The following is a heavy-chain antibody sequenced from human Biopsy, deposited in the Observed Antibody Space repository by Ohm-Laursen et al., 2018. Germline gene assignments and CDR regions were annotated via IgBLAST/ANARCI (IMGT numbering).Heavy chain of an antibody. CDR3: SRRGSGGRSFDH. Sequence: GTLSLTCAVSGGSISSFYWTWIRQPPGKRPEWIGDISDSGGTNYKPSLKSRVIISVDTSKNHFSLNLSSVTAADTAVYYCSRRGSGGRSFDHWGQGTLVTVSS. V-gene: IGHV4-59*08. D-gene: IGHD2-15*01. CDR1: GGSISSFY. CDR2: ISDSGGT. J-gene: IGHJ4*02.